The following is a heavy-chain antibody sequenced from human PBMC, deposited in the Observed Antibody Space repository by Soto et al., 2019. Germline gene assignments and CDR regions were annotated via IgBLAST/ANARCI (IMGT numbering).Heavy chain of an antibody. CDR2: ISPLKGRT. D-gene: IGHD4-17*01. CDR3: AMDYGGSPEDFKQ. J-gene: IGHJ1*01. V-gene: IGHV1-18*04. CDR1: GYTFTSYG. Sequence: QVQLVQSGPDLKRPGASMKVSCKASGYTFTSYGISWVRQAPGQGLEWMAWISPLKGRTQYSQKAQGRVTLSTDTSANTGYMEMTTLRVDDTAVYYCAMDYGGSPEDFKQWGQGALGTGS.